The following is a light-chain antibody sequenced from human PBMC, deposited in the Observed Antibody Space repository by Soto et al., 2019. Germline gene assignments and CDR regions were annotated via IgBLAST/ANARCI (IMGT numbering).Light chain of an antibody. CDR1: SSNIGSNT. Sequence: QSVLTQPPSASGTPGQRVTISCSGSSSNIGSNTVNWYQQLPGTAPKLLIYSNNQRPSGVPDRFSGSKSGTSASLAISGLQSEDEAHYYCAGWDDSLNSLVFGTGTKLTAL. CDR2: SNN. V-gene: IGLV1-44*01. CDR3: AGWDDSLNSLV. J-gene: IGLJ1*01.